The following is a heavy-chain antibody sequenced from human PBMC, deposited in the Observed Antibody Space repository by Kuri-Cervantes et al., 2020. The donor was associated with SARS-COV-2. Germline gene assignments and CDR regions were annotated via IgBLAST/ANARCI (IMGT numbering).Heavy chain of an antibody. D-gene: IGHD1-14*01. CDR1: GYSFTSYW. CDR3: ARHITGYYYYLDV. J-gene: IGHJ6*03. CDR2: IYPGDSDT. V-gene: IGHV5-51*01. Sequence: GGSLRLSCKGSGYSFTSYWIGWLRQMPGKGREWMGIIYPGDSDTRYSPSFQGQVTISADKAISTAYLQWSSLKASDTAMYYCARHITGYYYYLDVWGKGTTVTVSS.